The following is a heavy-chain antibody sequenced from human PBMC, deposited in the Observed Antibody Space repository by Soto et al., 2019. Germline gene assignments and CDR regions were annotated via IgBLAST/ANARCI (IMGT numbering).Heavy chain of an antibody. CDR3: ARGRSANTNMAY. D-gene: IGHD2-2*01. Sequence: EVQLVESGGGLVRPGGSLRLSCAASGFTFNTYSMNWVRQAPGKGLEWVSSISSSRGYMSYADSVKGRFTISRDNAKNSLYRKRDSLRAEDTAMYYCARGRSANTNMAYWGQGNLVTVSS. J-gene: IGHJ4*02. CDR1: GFTFNTYS. CDR2: ISSSRGYM. V-gene: IGHV3-21*06.